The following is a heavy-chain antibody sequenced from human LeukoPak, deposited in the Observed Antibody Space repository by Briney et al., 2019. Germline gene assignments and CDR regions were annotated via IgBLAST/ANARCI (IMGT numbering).Heavy chain of an antibody. CDR3: AKDTASSWWYFDL. CDR1: GFTFSSYA. D-gene: IGHD5-18*01. V-gene: IGHV3-30*04. Sequence: PGRSLRLSCAASGFTFSSYAMHWVRQAPGKGLEWVAVISYDGSNKYYADSVKGRFTISRDNSKNTLYLQMNSLRAEDTAVYSCAKDTASSWWYFDLWGRGTLVTVSS. J-gene: IGHJ2*01. CDR2: ISYDGSNK.